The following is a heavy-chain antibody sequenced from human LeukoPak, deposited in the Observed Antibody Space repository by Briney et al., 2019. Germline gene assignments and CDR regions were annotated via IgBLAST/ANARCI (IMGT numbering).Heavy chain of an antibody. J-gene: IGHJ4*02. CDR2: IYYSGST. D-gene: IGHD3-10*01. V-gene: IGHV4-39*01. CDR1: GGSISSSSCY. CDR3: ARLNYYGSGRTSVDY. Sequence: SETLSLTCTVSGGSISSSSCYWGWIRQPPGKGLEWIGKIYYSGSTYYNPSLKSRVTISVDTSKNQFSLSLSSVTAADTAVYYCARLNYYGSGRTSVDYWGQGTLVTVSS.